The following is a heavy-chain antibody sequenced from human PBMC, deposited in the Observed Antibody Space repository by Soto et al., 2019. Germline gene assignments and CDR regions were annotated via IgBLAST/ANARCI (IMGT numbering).Heavy chain of an antibody. D-gene: IGHD2-15*01. V-gene: IGHV4-39*01. Sequence: SEPLSLTCTVSGGSISSSNYYRAWIRQPPGKGLEWIGSIHYAGSTYYNPSLKSRVTISVDTSKNQFSLKLTSVSAADTAVYYCARRECSGGTCSFDPWGQGTLVTVSS. CDR1: GGSISSSNYY. CDR2: IHYAGST. J-gene: IGHJ5*02. CDR3: ARRECSGGTCSFDP.